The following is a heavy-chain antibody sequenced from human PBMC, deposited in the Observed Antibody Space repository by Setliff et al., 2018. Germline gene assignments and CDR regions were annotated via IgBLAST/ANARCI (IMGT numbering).Heavy chain of an antibody. D-gene: IGHD4-4*01. CDR2: IYTSGST. J-gene: IGHJ6*03. V-gene: IGHV4-61*09. Sequence: SETLSLTCAVSGGSISSGRYYWSWIRQPAGKGLEWIGHIYTSGSTNYNPSLKSRVTISVDTSKNQFSLKLSSVTAADTAVYYCASNALPHYDYSNYEGLYDYYYYMDVWGKGTTVTVSS. CDR3: ASNALPHYDYSNYEGLYDYYYYMDV. CDR1: GGSISSGRYY.